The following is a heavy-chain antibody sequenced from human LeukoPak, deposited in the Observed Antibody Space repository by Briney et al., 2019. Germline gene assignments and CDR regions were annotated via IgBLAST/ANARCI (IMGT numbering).Heavy chain of an antibody. CDR3: ARQTSGYDRPLDY. CDR2: IYTSGST. V-gene: IGHV4-61*02. CDR1: GGSISSGSYY. D-gene: IGHD5-12*01. Sequence: PSETLSLTCTVSGGSISSGSYYWSWIRQPAGKGLEWIGRIYTSGSTNYNPSLKSRVTISVDTSKNQFSLKLSAVTAADTAVYYCARQTSGYDRPLDYWGQGTLVTVSS. J-gene: IGHJ4*02.